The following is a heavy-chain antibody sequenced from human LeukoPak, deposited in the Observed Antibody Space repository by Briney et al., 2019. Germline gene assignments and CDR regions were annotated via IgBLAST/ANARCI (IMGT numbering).Heavy chain of an antibody. D-gene: IGHD2-21*01. CDR1: GFTFSSFG. CDR3: ARALYRQHIVVVNAKNYWYFDL. V-gene: IGHV3-23*01. Sequence: PGGSLRLSCAASGFTFSSFGMSWVRQAPGKGLEWVSAISSTGGTAYYADSVKGRFTISRDNAKNSLYLQMNSLRAEDTAVYYCARALYRQHIVVVNAKNYWYFDLWGRGTLVTVSS. CDR2: ISSTGGTA. J-gene: IGHJ2*01.